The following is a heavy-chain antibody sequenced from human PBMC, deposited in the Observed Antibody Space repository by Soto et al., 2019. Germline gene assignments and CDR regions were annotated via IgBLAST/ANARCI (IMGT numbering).Heavy chain of an antibody. CDR2: IYYSGRT. Sequence: QVLLQESGPGLVKPSDTLSLTCAVSGYSISSSNWWGWIRQPPGKGQEWIGYIYYSGRTYYNPSLKSRVTMPVDTAKNQYSRKLSSVTAVDTAVYYCARTHYNLNLGGGNWFDPWGQGTLVTVSS. J-gene: IGHJ5*02. D-gene: IGHD1-7*01. CDR3: ARTHYNLNLGGGNWFDP. V-gene: IGHV4-28*01. CDR1: GYSISSSNW.